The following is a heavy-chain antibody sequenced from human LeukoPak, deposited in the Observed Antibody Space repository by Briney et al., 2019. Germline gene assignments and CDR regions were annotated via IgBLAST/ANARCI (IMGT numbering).Heavy chain of an antibody. Sequence: GGSLRLSCAASGFTFSSYAMSWVRQAPGKGLEWVANIKQDGSEKYYVDSVKGRFTISRDNAKNSLYLQMNSLRAEDTAVYYCARRGAIDAFDIWGQGTMVTVSS. V-gene: IGHV3-7*01. J-gene: IGHJ3*02. CDR2: IKQDGSEK. D-gene: IGHD3-10*01. CDR1: GFTFSSYA. CDR3: ARRGAIDAFDI.